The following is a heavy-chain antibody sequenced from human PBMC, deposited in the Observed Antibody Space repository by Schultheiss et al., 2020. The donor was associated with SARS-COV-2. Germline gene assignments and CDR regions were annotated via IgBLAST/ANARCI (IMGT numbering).Heavy chain of an antibody. CDR1: GFTFSSYG. CDR2: ISYDGSNK. V-gene: IGHV3-30*18. J-gene: IGHJ4*02. Sequence: GGSLRLSCAASGFTFSSYGMHWVRQAPGKGLEWVAVISYDGSNKYYADSVKGRFTISRDNSKNTLYLQMNSLRAEDTAVYYCAKGGYFDYWGQGTLVTGSS. D-gene: IGHD2-15*01. CDR3: AKGGYFDY.